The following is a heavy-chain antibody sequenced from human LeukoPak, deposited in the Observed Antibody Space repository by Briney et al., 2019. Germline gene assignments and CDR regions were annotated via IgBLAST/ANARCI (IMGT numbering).Heavy chain of an antibody. D-gene: IGHD3-10*01. J-gene: IGHJ5*02. V-gene: IGHV4-30-2*01. Sequence: SETLSLTCTVSGGSISSGGYYWSWVRQPPGKGLEWIGYIYHSGSTYYNPSLKSRVTISVDRSKNQFSLKLSSVTAADTAVYYCARGVALVRGVMEWFDPWGQGTLVTVSS. CDR3: ARGVALVRGVMEWFDP. CDR2: IYHSGST. CDR1: GGSISSGGYY.